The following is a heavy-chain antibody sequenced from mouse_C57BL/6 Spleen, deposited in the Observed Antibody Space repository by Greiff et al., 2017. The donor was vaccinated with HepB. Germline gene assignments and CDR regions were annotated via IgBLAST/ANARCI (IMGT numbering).Heavy chain of an antibody. V-gene: IGHV1-53*01. Sequence: QVQLKQPGTELVKPGASVKLSCKASGYTFTSYWMHWVKQRPGQGLEWIGNINPSNGGTNYNEKFKSKATLTVDKSSSTAYMQLSSLTSEDSAVYYCANSSGYFYYAMDYWGQGTSVTVSS. CDR3: ANSSGYFYYAMDY. D-gene: IGHD3-2*02. J-gene: IGHJ4*01. CDR1: GYTFTSYW. CDR2: INPSNGGT.